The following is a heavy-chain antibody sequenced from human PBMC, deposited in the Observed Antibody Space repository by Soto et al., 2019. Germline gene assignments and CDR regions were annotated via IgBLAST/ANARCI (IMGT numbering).Heavy chain of an antibody. J-gene: IGHJ6*02. CDR3: ARGETYLGV. V-gene: IGHV1-69*01. CDR1: RDTFNKYA. Sequence: LVQSGAEVKKPGSSVKVSCXTSRDTFNKYAFNWVRQAPGQGLEWMGWIIPIFSSRNYAEKFQGRVTITSDDSTSTAYMELRSLRFEDTAVYYCARGETYLGVWGQGTTVTVSS. CDR2: IIPIFSSR.